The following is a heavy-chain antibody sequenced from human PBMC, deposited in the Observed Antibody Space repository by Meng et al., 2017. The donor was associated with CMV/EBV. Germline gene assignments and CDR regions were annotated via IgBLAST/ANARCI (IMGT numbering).Heavy chain of an antibody. J-gene: IGHJ4*02. CDR2: IYYSGST. CDR3: ARAPGRD. CDR1: GGSISSYY. D-gene: IGHD2-15*01. V-gene: IGHV4-59*01. Sequence: SETLSLTCTVSGGSISSYYWSWIRQPPGKGLEWIGYIYYSGSTNYNPSLKSRVTISVDTSKNQFSLKLSSVTAADTAVYYCARAPGRDWGQGTLVTVSS.